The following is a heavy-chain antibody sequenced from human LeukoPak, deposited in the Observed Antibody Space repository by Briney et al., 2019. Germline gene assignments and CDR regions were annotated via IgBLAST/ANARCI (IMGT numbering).Heavy chain of an antibody. Sequence: KASETLSLTRTVSGGSISSGSYYWSWIRQPAGKGLEWIGRIYTSGSTNYNPSLKSRVTISVDTSKNQFSLKLSSVTAADTAVYYCARRPVRELWFGELLGHQYYYYYYMDVWGKGTTVTISS. CDR3: ARRPVRELWFGELLGHQYYYYYYMDV. CDR1: GGSISSGSYY. V-gene: IGHV4-61*02. D-gene: IGHD3-10*01. CDR2: IYTSGST. J-gene: IGHJ6*03.